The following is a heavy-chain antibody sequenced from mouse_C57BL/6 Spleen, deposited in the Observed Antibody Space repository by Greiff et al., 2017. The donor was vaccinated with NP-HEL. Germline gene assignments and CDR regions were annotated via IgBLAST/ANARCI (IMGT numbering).Heavy chain of an antibody. CDR3: VRNYYDYDKGYYFDY. J-gene: IGHJ2*01. CDR2: IRSKSNNYAT. CDR1: GFSFNTYA. D-gene: IGHD2-4*01. V-gene: IGHV10-1*01. Sequence: EVHLVESGGGLVQPKGSLKLSCAASGFSFNTYAMNWVRQAPGKGLEWVARIRSKSNNYATYYADSVKDRFTISRDDSESMLYLQMNNLKTEDTAMYYCVRNYYDYDKGYYFDYWGQGTTLTVSS.